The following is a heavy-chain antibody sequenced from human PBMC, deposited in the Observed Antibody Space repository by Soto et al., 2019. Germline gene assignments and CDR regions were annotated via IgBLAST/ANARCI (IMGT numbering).Heavy chain of an antibody. CDR2: IYSGGYT. J-gene: IGHJ4*02. CDR1: GFTVSNNY. V-gene: IGHV3-53*01. CDR3: APAPGGGGY. D-gene: IGHD3-10*01. Sequence: EVQLVESGGGLIQPGGSLRLSCAVSGFTVSNNYMSWVRQAPGKGLEGVSVIYSGGYTAYGDSVKGRFTISRDNSKNTLNPKMKALGADAPGVYYGAPAPGGGGYWGQGTLVTVSS.